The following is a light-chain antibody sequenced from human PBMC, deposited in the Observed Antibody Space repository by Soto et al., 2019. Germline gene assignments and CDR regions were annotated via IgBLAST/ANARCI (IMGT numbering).Light chain of an antibody. J-gene: IGKJ1*01. CDR1: QTISSW. V-gene: IGKV1-5*01. Sequence: DIQMTQSPSTLSGSVGDRVTITCRASQTISSWLAWYQQKPGKAPKLLIYDASTLESGVPSRFSGSRSGTEFTLTISSLQPDDFATYYCQQYNSYSWTFGLGTKVDIK. CDR3: QQYNSYSWT. CDR2: DAS.